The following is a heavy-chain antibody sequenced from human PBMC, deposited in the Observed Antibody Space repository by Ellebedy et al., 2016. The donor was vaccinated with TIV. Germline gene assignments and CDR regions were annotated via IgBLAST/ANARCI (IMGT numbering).Heavy chain of an antibody. D-gene: IGHD3-10*01. V-gene: IGHV3-66*01. J-gene: IGHJ3*02. CDR1: ELTVTSNF. Sequence: GGSLRLSCAASELTVTSNFMSWVRQAPGKGLAWVSTIAIDSTTYYADSVKGRFTISRDNSKNTLDIQMNSLRAEYTAVYYCARETYNDVDLKLWGIFDIWGQGTIVTVSS. CDR3: ARETYNDVDLKLWGIFDI. CDR2: IAIDSTT.